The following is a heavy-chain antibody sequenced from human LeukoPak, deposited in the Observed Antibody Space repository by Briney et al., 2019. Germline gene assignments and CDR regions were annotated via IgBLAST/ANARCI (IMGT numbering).Heavy chain of an antibody. D-gene: IGHD6-13*01. Sequence: ASVKVSCKASGYTFTSYDINWVRQATGRGLEWMGWMNPNSGNTGYAQKFQGRVTMTRNTSISTAYMELSSLRSEDTAVYYCARGMRGSSWSYYYYYGMDVWGQGTTVTVSS. CDR3: ARGMRGSSWSYYYYYGMDV. V-gene: IGHV1-8*01. CDR2: MNPNSGNT. J-gene: IGHJ6*02. CDR1: GYTFTSYD.